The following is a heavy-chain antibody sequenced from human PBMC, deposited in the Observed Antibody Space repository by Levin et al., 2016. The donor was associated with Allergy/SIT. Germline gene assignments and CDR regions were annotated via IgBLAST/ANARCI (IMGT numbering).Heavy chain of an antibody. J-gene: IGHJ4*02. CDR3: ARATELYDNAGYAH. D-gene: IGHD3-22*01. V-gene: IGHV4-30-4*01. Sequence: WIRQPPGKGLQWLGYISHSGSAFFNPSLRSRTSLLIDTSENQFSLKLSSVTAADTAVYYCARATELYDNAGYAHWGPGILVTVSS. CDR2: ISHSGSA.